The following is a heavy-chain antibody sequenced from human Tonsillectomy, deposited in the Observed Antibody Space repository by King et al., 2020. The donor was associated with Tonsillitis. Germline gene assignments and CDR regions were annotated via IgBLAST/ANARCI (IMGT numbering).Heavy chain of an antibody. Sequence: QLVQSGAEVKRPGASVKVSCKASGYTFTSYYIHWVRQAPGQGLEWMGIINPSGGSTSYAQKFQGRVTMTRDRSTSTVKMELRSLKSDDTAVYYCARAGASMFRGVIVSPFDYWVQATLFTVSS. D-gene: IGHD3-16*02. CDR1: GYTFTSYY. CDR2: INPSGGST. CDR3: ARAGASMFRGVIVSPFDY. J-gene: IGHJ4*02. V-gene: IGHV1-46*01.